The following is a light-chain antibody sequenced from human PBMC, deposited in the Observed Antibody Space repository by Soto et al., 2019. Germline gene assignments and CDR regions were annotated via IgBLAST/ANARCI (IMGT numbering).Light chain of an antibody. CDR1: SSGVGGYDY. V-gene: IGLV2-8*01. CDR3: ASYSGSNIFYV. J-gene: IGLJ1*01. CDR2: EVN. Sequence: QSVLTQPPSASGSPGQSVTISCTGTSSGVGGYDYVSWYQEHPGKAPKVMIYEVNRRPSGAPDRFSGSKSGNTASLTVSGLQAEDEADYYCASYSGSNIFYVFGTGTKVTVL.